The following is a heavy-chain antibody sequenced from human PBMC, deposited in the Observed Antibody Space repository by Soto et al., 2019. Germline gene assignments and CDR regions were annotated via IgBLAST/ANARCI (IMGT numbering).Heavy chain of an antibody. CDR3: ARAPGDYFAY. CDR2: IFYSGST. J-gene: IGHJ4*02. Sequence: QVQLQESGPGLVKPSQTLSLTCTVSGGSISSGGYYWSWIRQHPGKGLEWIGYIFYSGSTYYNPSLKSRVTLSVDTSKNPFSLKLSSVTAADPAVYYCARAPGDYFAYWGQGTLVTVSS. CDR1: GGSISSGGYY. V-gene: IGHV4-31*03.